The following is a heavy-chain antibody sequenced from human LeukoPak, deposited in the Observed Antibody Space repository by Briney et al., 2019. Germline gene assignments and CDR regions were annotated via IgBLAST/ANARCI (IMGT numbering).Heavy chain of an antibody. J-gene: IGHJ5*02. CDR2: INPGDSDT. D-gene: IGHD3-3*01. Sequence: GESLKISCKGSGYSFTSYYIAWVRQMPGKGLEWMGVINPGDSDTTYSPSFQGQVTISADKSISTAYLRWSSLKASDTAMYYCAREYYDFWSGYYIGFDPWGQGTLVTVSS. V-gene: IGHV5-51*01. CDR3: AREYYDFWSGYYIGFDP. CDR1: GYSFTSYY.